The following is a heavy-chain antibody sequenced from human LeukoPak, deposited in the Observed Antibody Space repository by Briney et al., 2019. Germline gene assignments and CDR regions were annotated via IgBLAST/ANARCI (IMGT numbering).Heavy chain of an antibody. Sequence: GGSLRLSCAASGFSFSSFAMSWVRQAPGKGLEWVSVISGLGDSTNYVESAKGRFTISRDNSKNTVYLLMNSLRGEDTAVYYCAKGPAKYSGYDYFEYWGQGTLVTVSS. V-gene: IGHV3-23*01. D-gene: IGHD5-12*01. J-gene: IGHJ4*02. CDR1: GFSFSSFA. CDR2: ISGLGDST. CDR3: AKGPAKYSGYDYFEY.